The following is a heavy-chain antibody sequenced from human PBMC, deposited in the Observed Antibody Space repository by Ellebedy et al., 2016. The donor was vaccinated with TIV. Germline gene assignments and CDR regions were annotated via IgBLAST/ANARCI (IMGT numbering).Heavy chain of an antibody. V-gene: IGHV3-74*01. J-gene: IGHJ4*02. CDR3: ARVGYSRSSIDY. Sequence: FTFSRDNATNTLYLQMNSLRAEDTAVYYCARVGYSRSSIDYWGQGTLVTVSS. D-gene: IGHD6-13*01.